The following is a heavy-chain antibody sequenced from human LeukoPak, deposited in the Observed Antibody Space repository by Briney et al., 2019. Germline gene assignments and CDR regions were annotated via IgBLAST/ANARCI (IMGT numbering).Heavy chain of an antibody. CDR1: GFSFNDHY. CDR2: TRDKARNYIT. Sequence: AGGSLRLSCAASGFSFNDHYIDWVRQAPGKGLEWVGRTRDKARNYITGYAASVKGRFTISRDDSMNSLYLQMNSLKTEDTAVYYCSREARIAPVGDYYYFGMDVWGQGTTVTVSS. V-gene: IGHV3-72*01. CDR3: SREARIAPVGDYYYFGMDV. D-gene: IGHD6-13*01. J-gene: IGHJ6*02.